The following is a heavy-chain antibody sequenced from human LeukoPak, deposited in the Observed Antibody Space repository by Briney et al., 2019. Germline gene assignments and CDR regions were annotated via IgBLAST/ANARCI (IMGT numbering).Heavy chain of an antibody. CDR2: ISTSGSTI. CDR1: GFTFSSYE. D-gene: IGHD5-18*01. V-gene: IGHV3-48*03. J-gene: IGHJ4*02. Sequence: GGSLRLSCAASGFTFSSYEMNWVRQAPGKGLEWVSYISTSGSTIYYADSVKGRFTMSRDNAKKSLHLQMNSLRAEDTAIYYCARDAEYSYGLGNGIDYWGQGTLVTVSS. CDR3: ARDAEYSYGLGNGIDY.